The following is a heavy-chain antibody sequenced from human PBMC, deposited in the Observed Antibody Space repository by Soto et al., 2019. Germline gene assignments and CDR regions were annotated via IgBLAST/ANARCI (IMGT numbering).Heavy chain of an antibody. CDR3: ARTRGYYDFWSGYPTPYYFDY. D-gene: IGHD3-3*01. CDR2: IFSNDEK. V-gene: IGHV2-26*01. J-gene: IGHJ4*02. CDR1: GFSLSNARMG. Sequence: QVTLKESGPVLVKPTETLTLTCTVSGFSLSNARMGVSWIRQPPGKALEWLAHIFSNDEKSYSTSLKSRLTNSKDTSKSQVDLTMTNMDPVDTATYYCARTRGYYDFWSGYPTPYYFDYWGQGTLVTVSS.